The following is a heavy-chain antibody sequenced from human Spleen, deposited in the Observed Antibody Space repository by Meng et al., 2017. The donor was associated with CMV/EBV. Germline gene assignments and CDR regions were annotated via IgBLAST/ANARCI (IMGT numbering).Heavy chain of an antibody. CDR2: INAYNGNT. J-gene: IGHJ6*02. CDR3: ARVTVLYGMDV. Sequence: ASVKVSCKASDYSFIDFDITWIRQAPGQGLEWMGWINAYNGNTNYAQKVQGRVTMTTDTSTSTAYMELRSLRSDDTAVYYCARVTVLYGMDVWGQGTTVTVSS. V-gene: IGHV1-18*01. D-gene: IGHD1-20*01. CDR1: DYSFIDFD.